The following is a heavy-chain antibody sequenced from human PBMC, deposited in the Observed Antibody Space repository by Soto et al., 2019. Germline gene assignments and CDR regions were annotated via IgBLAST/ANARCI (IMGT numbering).Heavy chain of an antibody. CDR3: AREYRELFSGYYYYGMDV. CDR1: GFTFSSYA. D-gene: IGHD3-10*01. Sequence: QVQLVESGGGVVQPGRSLRLSCAASGFTFSSYAMHWVRRAPGKGLEWVAVISYDGSNKYYADSVKGRFTISRDNSKNTLYLQMNSLRAEDTAVYYCAREYRELFSGYYYYGMDVWGQGTTVTVSS. V-gene: IGHV3-30-3*01. J-gene: IGHJ6*02. CDR2: ISYDGSNK.